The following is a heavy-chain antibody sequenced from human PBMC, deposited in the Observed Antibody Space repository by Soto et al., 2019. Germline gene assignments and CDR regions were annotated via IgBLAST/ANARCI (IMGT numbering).Heavy chain of an antibody. J-gene: IGHJ4*02. V-gene: IGHV4-59*01. Sequence: PSETLSLTCTVSGDSISSYYWSWIRQPPGKGLEWIGYIYYSGSTNYNPSLNSRVTISVDMSKNQVSLKLTSVTAADTAVYYCARTQFLQWFTYYFDAWGQGTLVTVSS. CDR1: GDSISSYY. D-gene: IGHD3-3*01. CDR3: ARTQFLQWFTYYFDA. CDR2: IYYSGST.